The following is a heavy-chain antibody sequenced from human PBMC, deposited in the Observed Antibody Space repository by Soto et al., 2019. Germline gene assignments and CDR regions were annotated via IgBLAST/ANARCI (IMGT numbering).Heavy chain of an antibody. D-gene: IGHD2-15*01. J-gene: IGHJ3*02. Sequence: GGSLRLSCAASGFTFSSYAMHWVRQAPGKGLEWVAVISYDGSNKYYADSVKGRFTISRDNSQNTLYLQMNSLRAEEVAVYYCARGPATYCSGGSCYDAFDIWGQGSMVTFSS. CDR1: GFTFSSYA. CDR3: ARGPATYCSGGSCYDAFDI. V-gene: IGHV3-30*04. CDR2: ISYDGSNK.